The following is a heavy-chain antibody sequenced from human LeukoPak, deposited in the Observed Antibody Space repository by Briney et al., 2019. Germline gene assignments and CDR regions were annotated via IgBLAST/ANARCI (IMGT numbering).Heavy chain of an antibody. CDR3: ARGSSLDHDAFDI. CDR2: IKEDGSEE. V-gene: IGHV3-7*01. Sequence: GGSLRLSCGASGFTFSSYWMSWGRHAPGKGLEWVANIKEDGSEEYYVDSVKGRFTISRDNAKNSLYLQMNSLRAEDTAVYYCARGSSLDHDAFDIWGQGTMVTVSS. J-gene: IGHJ3*02. CDR1: GFTFSSYW.